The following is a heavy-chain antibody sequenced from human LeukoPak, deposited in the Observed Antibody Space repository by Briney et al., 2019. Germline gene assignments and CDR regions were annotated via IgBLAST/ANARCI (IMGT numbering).Heavy chain of an antibody. D-gene: IGHD6-19*01. Sequence: GGSLRLSCAASGFTFSSYAMSWVRQAPGKGLEWVSAISCSGGSTYYADSVKGRFTISRDNSKNTLYLQMNSLRAEDTALYYCAKLREPGIAVAGDDYWGQGTLVSASS. V-gene: IGHV3-23*01. CDR3: AKLREPGIAVAGDDY. J-gene: IGHJ4*02. CDR1: GFTFSSYA. CDR2: ISCSGGST.